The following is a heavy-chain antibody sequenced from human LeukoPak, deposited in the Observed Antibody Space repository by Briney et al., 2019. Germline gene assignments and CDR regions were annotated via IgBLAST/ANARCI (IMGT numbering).Heavy chain of an antibody. Sequence: GRSLRLSCAASGFTFSSYAMHWVRQAPGKGLEWVAVISYDGSNKYYADSVKGRFTISRDNSKNTLYLHMNSLRAEDTAVYYRARDESSSWYSLDYWGQGTLVTVSS. CDR2: ISYDGSNK. CDR1: GFTFSSYA. V-gene: IGHV3-30-3*01. CDR3: ARDESSSWYSLDY. D-gene: IGHD6-13*01. J-gene: IGHJ4*02.